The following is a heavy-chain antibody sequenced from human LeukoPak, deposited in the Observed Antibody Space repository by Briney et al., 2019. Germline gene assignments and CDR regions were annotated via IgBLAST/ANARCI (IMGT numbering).Heavy chain of an antibody. CDR2: INHSGST. V-gene: IGHV4-34*01. J-gene: IGHJ4*02. CDR1: GGSFSGYY. CDR3: ARDRSGPFLFDS. Sequence: KASETLSLTCAVYGGSFSGYYWSWIRQPPGKGLEWIGQINHSGSTNYSPSLKSRVTISVDTSKNQFSLKLNSLTAADTAVYYCARDRSGPFLFDSWGQGTLVTVSS.